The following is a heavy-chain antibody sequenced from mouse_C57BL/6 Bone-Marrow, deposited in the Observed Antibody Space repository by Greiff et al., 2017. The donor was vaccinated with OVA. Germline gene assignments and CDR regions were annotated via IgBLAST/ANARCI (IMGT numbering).Heavy chain of an antibody. V-gene: IGHV14-3*01. J-gene: IGHJ1*03. D-gene: IGHD1-1*01. CDR2: IDPANGNT. Sequence: VQLKESVAELVRPGASVKLSCTASGFNIKNTYMHWVKQRPEQGLEWIGRIDPANGNTKYAPKFQGKATITADTSSNTAYLQLSSLTSEDTAIYYCARRTVVAKGYWYFDVWGTGTTVTVSS. CDR3: ARRTVVAKGYWYFDV. CDR1: GFNIKNTY.